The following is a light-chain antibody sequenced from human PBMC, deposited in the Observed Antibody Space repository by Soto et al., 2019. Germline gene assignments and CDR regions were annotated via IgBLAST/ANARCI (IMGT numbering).Light chain of an antibody. V-gene: IGLV1-51*01. CDR1: SSNIGNNY. CDR2: DNN. Sequence: QSVLTRPPSVSAAPGQKGTISCSGGSSNIGNNYVSWYQQLPGTAPKLLIYDNNKRPSGIPDRFSGSKSGTSATLGITGLQTGDEADYYCGTWDSSLSAGYVFGTGTKVTVL. CDR3: GTWDSSLSAGYV. J-gene: IGLJ1*01.